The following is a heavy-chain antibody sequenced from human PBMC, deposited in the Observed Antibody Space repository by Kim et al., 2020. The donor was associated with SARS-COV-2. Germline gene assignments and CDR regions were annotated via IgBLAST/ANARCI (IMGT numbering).Heavy chain of an antibody. CDR3: AKGGIAAAGELDY. J-gene: IGHJ4*02. V-gene: IGHV3-30*18. Sequence: GGSLRLSCAASGFTFSSYGMHWVRQAPGKGLEWVAVISYDGSNKYYADSVRGRFTISRDNSKNTLYLQMNSLRAEDTAVYYCAKGGIAAAGELDYWGQGTLVTVSS. CDR2: ISYDGSNK. CDR1: GFTFSSYG. D-gene: IGHD6-13*01.